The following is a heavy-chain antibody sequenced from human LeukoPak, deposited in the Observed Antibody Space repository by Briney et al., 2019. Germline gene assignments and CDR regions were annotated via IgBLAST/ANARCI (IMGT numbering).Heavy chain of an antibody. CDR1: GGTFSSYA. V-gene: IGHV1-69*04. Sequence: ASVKVSCKASGGTFSSYAISWVRQAPGQGLEWMGRIIPILGIANYAQKFQGRVTITADKSTSTAYMELSSLRSEDTAVYYCATSPIINDIVVVPAANVFDYWGQGTLVTVSS. D-gene: IGHD2-2*01. CDR2: IIPILGIA. J-gene: IGHJ4*02. CDR3: ATSPIINDIVVVPAANVFDY.